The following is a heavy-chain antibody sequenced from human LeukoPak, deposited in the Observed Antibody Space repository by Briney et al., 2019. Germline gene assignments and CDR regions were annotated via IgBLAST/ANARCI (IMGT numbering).Heavy chain of an antibody. CDR3: AVPTVIDAFDI. V-gene: IGHV1-18*01. CDR2: ISAYNGNT. CDR1: DYTFTSYD. D-gene: IGHD4-17*01. J-gene: IGHJ3*02. Sequence: ASVKVSCKASDYTFTSYDISWVRHAHGQGLEWMGWISAYNGNTNYAQKAQGRVTMTTDTSTSTAYMELRSLRSDDTAVYYCAVPTVIDAFDIWGQGTMVTVSS.